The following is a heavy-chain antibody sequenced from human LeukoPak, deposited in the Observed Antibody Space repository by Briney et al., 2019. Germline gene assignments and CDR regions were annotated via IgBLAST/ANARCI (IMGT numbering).Heavy chain of an antibody. V-gene: IGHV3-21*01. CDR3: ARTPRPPWAPSDY. D-gene: IGHD3-16*01. J-gene: IGHJ4*02. CDR2: ISSSSSYI. Sequence: GGSLRLSCAASGFTFSSYSMNWVRQAPGKGLEWVSSISSSSSYIYYADSVKGRFTISRDNAKNSLYLQMNSLRAEDTAEYYCARTPRPPWAPSDYWGQGTLVTVSS. CDR1: GFTFSSYS.